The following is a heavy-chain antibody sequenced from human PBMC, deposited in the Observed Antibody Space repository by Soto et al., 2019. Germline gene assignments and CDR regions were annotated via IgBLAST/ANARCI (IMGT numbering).Heavy chain of an antibody. D-gene: IGHD4-17*01. CDR1: GFTFSSYA. CDR2: ISYDGSNK. CDR3: ARDQPDYGGNDY. Sequence: QVQLVESGGGVVQPGRSPRLSCAASGFTFSSYAMHWVRQAPGKGLEWVAVISYDGSNKYYADSVKGRFTISRDNSKNTLYLQMNSLRAEDTAVYYCARDQPDYGGNDYWGQGTLVTVSS. J-gene: IGHJ4*02. V-gene: IGHV3-30-3*01.